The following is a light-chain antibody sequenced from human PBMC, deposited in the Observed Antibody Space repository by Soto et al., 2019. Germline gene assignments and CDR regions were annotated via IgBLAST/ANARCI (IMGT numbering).Light chain of an antibody. CDR2: SSN. CDR1: NSNIGSNT. CDR3: AAWDGSLNGVV. Sequence: QSVLTQPPSASGTPGQRVTISCSGSNSNIGSNTVNWYQQFPGAAPKLLVYSSNLRPSGVPDGFSGSKSGTSASLAISGLQSEDEYDYYCAAWDGSLNGVVSGGGTQLTVL. J-gene: IGLJ3*02. V-gene: IGLV1-44*01.